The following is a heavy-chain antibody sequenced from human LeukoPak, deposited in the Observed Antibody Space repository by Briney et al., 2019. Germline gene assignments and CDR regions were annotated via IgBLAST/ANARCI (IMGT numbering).Heavy chain of an antibody. Sequence: SVMVSCKASGGTFSSYAISWVRQAPGQGLECIGGIIPLFGTANYAQKFQSRVTITAEKSTSTAYMELSSMRSEDTAVYYCARDADIVVSGAFDIWGEGTMVTVSS. CDR3: ARDADIVVSGAFDI. D-gene: IGHD2-15*01. CDR2: IIPLFGTA. CDR1: GGTFSSYA. V-gene: IGHV1-69*06. J-gene: IGHJ3*02.